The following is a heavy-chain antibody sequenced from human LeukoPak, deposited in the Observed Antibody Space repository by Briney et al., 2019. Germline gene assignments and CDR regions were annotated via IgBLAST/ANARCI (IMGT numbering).Heavy chain of an antibody. CDR3: ARDPVSPYFDY. Sequence: GGSLRLSCAASGFTFSSYGMHWVRQAPGKGLEWVAVIWYDGSNKYYADSVKGRFTISRDNSKNTLYLQMNSLRAEDTAVYYCARDPVSPYFDYWGQGTLVTVSS. CDR1: GFTFSSYG. J-gene: IGHJ4*02. CDR2: IWYDGSNK. V-gene: IGHV3-33*01.